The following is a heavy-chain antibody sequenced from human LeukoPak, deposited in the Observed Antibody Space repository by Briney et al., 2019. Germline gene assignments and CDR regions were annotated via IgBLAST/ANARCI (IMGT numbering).Heavy chain of an antibody. CDR2: IKQDGSEK. V-gene: IGHV3-7*01. D-gene: IGHD6-6*01. CDR1: GFTFSDFG. CDR3: ARGAVYKAARTAMGIDY. J-gene: IGHJ4*02. Sequence: GGSLRLSCAASGFTFSDFGMHWVRQAPGEGLEWVANIKQDGSEKYYVDSVKGRFTISRDNAKNSLYLQMNSLRAEDTAVYYCARGAVYKAARTAMGIDYWGQGTLVTVSS.